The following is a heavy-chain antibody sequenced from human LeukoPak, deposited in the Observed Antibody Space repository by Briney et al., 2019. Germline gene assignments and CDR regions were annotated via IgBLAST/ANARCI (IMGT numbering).Heavy chain of an antibody. CDR1: GYSFSTYW. CDR2: IYHGDSDT. J-gene: IGHJ4*02. V-gene: IGHV5-51*01. D-gene: IGHD2-2*01. CDR3: ASPYPREYCSTSSCYFNY. Sequence: GESRKISCRTSGYSFSTYWIGWVRQMPGKGLEWMGIIYHGDSDTRYSPSFQGQVTISADKSISTAYLQWSSLKASDTAMYYCASPYPREYCSTSSCYFNYWGQGTLVTVSS.